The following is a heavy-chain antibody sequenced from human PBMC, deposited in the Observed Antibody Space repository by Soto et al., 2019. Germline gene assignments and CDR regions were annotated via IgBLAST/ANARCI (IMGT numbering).Heavy chain of an antibody. CDR1: RFTFSTYS. CDR2: INFNSKDI. V-gene: IGHV3-21*01. Sequence: PGGSLRLSCAASRFTFSTYSMIWVRQPPGKGLEWVASINFNSKDINYADKVKGQFTISRDNAENTLYLQMNSLRVDDTAVYYCANYYYYYMALWGTGTTVTVSS. CDR3: ANYYYYYMAL. J-gene: IGHJ6*03.